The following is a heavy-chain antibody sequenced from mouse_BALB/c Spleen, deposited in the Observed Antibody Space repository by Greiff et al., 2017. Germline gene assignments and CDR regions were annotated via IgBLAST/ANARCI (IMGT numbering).Heavy chain of an antibody. CDR3: ALYGNYVAMDY. J-gene: IGHJ4*01. CDR2: IDPANGNT. CDR1: GFHIQDTY. D-gene: IGHD2-1*01. Sequence: VQLQQSGAELVKPGASVKLSCTASGFHIQDTYMPWVKQRPEQGMEWIGRIDPANGNTKYDPKFQGKATLTADTSSNTAYLQISSLTSEDTAVYYCALYGNYVAMDYWGQGTSATVSS. V-gene: IGHV14-3*02.